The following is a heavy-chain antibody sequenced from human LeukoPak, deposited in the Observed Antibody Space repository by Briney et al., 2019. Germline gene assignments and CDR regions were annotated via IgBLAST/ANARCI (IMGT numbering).Heavy chain of an antibody. J-gene: IGHJ4*02. CDR1: VASISNYY. CDR3: ASPRTSYRYTFDY. V-gene: IGHV4-4*09. D-gene: IGHD5-18*01. CDR2: ISTSGST. Sequence: SETLSLTCAVSVASISNYYWSWVRQAPGKGLEWIGYISTSGSTNYNPSLKSRVSISLDTSNNRFSLNLNFVTAADTAVYFCASPRTSYRYTFDYWGPGALVTVSS.